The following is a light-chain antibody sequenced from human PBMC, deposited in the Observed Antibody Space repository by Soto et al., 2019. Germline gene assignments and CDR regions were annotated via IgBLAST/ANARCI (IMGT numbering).Light chain of an antibody. CDR1: RDAYNGY. J-gene: IGKJ1*01. Sequence: EIVLTQSPGTLSLSPGERATLSCRASRDAYNGYLAWYQQRPGQAPRLLIYGASTRATDVPDRFSGSGSGADFTLTISSLEPEDFAVYYCQQRSNWPTWTFGQGTKVDIK. V-gene: IGKV3-11*01. CDR2: GAS. CDR3: QQRSNWPTWT.